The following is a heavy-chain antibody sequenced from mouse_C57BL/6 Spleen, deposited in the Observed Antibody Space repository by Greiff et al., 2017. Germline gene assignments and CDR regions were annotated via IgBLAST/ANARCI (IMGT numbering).Heavy chain of an antibody. CDR3: ARHESLLYYYGSSYGYFDV. CDR2: FYPGSGSI. Sequence: QVQLQQSGAELVKPGASVKLSCKASGYTFTEYTIHWVKQRSGQGLEWIGWFYPGSGSIKYNEKFKDKATLTADKSSSTVYMELSRLTSEDSAVYFCARHESLLYYYGSSYGYFDVWGTGTTVTVSS. V-gene: IGHV1-62-2*01. CDR1: GYTFTEYT. J-gene: IGHJ1*03. D-gene: IGHD1-1*01.